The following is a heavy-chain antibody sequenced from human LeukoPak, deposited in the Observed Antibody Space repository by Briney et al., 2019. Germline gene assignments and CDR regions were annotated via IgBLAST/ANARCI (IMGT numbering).Heavy chain of an antibody. CDR3: ARAGVPAAIQVVGWFDP. V-gene: IGHV4-59*02. D-gene: IGHD2-2*02. CDR1: GVSVSNYN. CDR2: IYYSGST. Sequence: SETLSLTCTVSGVSVSNYNWCWIRQPPGKGLEWIGYIYYSGSTNYNPSLKSRVTISVDTSKNQFSLKLSSVTAADTAVYYCARAGVPAAIQVVGWFDPWGQGTLVTVSS. J-gene: IGHJ5*02.